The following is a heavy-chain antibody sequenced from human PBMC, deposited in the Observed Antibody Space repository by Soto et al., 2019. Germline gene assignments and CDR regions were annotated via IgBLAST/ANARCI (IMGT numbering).Heavy chain of an antibody. J-gene: IGHJ4*02. D-gene: IGHD5-18*01. V-gene: IGHV4-31*03. CDR2: IYYSGST. CDR3: ARVVDTAEGDVFDY. Sequence: PSETLSLTCTVSGGSISSGGYYWSWIRQHPGKGLEWIGYIYYSGSTYYNPSLKSRVTISVDTSKNQFSLKLSSVTAADTAVYYCARVVDTAEGDVFDYWGQGTLVTVSS. CDR1: GGSISSGGYY.